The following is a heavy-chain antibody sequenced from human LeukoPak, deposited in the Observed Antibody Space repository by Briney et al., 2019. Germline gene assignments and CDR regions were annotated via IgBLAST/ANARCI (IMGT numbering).Heavy chain of an antibody. CDR3: ARHEPVITLSSYYYGMDV. CDR1: GFTFSAYS. D-gene: IGHD1-14*01. J-gene: IGHJ6*02. Sequence: GGSLRLSCAASGFTFSAYSMNWVRQAPGKGLEWVSSISTSSTYIYYADSVKGRFTISRDNAKNSLYLQMNSLRAEDTAVYYCARHEPVITLSSYYYGMDVWDPGTTVTVSS. V-gene: IGHV3-21*01. CDR2: ISTSSTYI.